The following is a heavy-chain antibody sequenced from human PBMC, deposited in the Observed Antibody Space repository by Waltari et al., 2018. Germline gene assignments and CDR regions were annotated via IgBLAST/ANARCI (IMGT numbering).Heavy chain of an antibody. V-gene: IGHV4-34*01. CDR3: SRGGDADKAGGI. J-gene: IGHJ4*02. Sequence: QVQLQQWGAGLLKPAETLSLTCAVDGGSFSNYDWRWIRQPPGMGLEWIGEIHPSGTAYYNASLKSRVSISVDTSNNQFSLRLSSVTAADTAEYYCSRGGDADKAGGIWGQGTLVTVSS. CDR1: GGSFSNYD. D-gene: IGHD3-3*01. CDR2: IHPSGTA.